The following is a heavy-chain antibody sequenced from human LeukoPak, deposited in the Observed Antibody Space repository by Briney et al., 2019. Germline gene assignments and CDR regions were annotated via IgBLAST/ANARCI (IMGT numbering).Heavy chain of an antibody. D-gene: IGHD1-26*01. J-gene: IGHJ4*02. CDR2: IYYSGST. Sequence: SETLSLTCTVSGGSISSHYWSWIRQPPGKGLEWIGYIYYSGSTNYNPSLKSRVTISVDTSKNQFSLKLSSVTAADTAVYYCARSAIVGAITFDYWGQGTLVTVSS. V-gene: IGHV4-59*11. CDR1: GGSISSHY. CDR3: ARSAIVGAITFDY.